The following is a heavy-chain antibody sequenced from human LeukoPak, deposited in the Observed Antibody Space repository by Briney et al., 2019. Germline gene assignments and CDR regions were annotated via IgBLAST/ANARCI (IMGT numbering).Heavy chain of an antibody. Sequence: SETLSLTCTVSGGSISTQSYYWGWIRQPPGKGLEWIGTIYYSGNTYYNPSLKSRVTISIDTSDNQFFLKLGSVTAADTAVYYCARHEVQGARSFDYWGQGTLVTVSS. CDR1: GGSISTQSYY. V-gene: IGHV4-39*01. D-gene: IGHD3-10*01. J-gene: IGHJ4*02. CDR3: ARHEVQGARSFDY. CDR2: IYYSGNT.